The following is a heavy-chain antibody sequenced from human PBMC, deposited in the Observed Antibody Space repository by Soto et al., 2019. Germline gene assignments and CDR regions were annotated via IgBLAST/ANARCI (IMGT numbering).Heavy chain of an antibody. V-gene: IGHV3-48*02. Sequence: EVQLVESGGGLVQPGGSLRLSCAASGFTFSSYSMNWVRQAPGKGLEWVSYISSSSSTIYYADSVKGRFAITRDNTKTSLAPQMNTLRDNDTAVYSSAREGVSLTWSDPWGQGTQVNVSS. CDR3: AREGVSLTWSDP. D-gene: IGHD2-21*01. CDR1: GFTFSSYS. CDR2: ISSSSSTI. J-gene: IGHJ5*02.